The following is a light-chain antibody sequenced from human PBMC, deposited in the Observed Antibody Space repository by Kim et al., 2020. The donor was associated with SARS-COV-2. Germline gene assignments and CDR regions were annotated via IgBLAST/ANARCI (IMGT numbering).Light chain of an antibody. CDR1: SIDVGGYNY. CDR2: EVS. Sequence: GQSGPVSCTGTSIDVGGYNYVSWYQQHPGKAPNLMIYEVSKRPSGVPDRFSGSKSGNTASLTVSGLQAEDGADYYCSSYAGSNNLVFGGGTQLTVL. J-gene: IGLJ2*01. V-gene: IGLV2-8*01. CDR3: SSYAGSNNLV.